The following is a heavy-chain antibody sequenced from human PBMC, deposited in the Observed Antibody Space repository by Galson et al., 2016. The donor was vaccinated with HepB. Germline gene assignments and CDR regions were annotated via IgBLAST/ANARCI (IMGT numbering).Heavy chain of an antibody. CDR2: ITGSGDAP. Sequence: SLRLSCAASGFSFSTSGMSWVRQTPGGGLEWVSGITGSGDAPHYADSVRGRFTISRDNSKNTLYLYMNSLRAGDTAVYYCGKHGGFDYWGQGALVTVSS. CDR1: GFSFSTSG. CDR3: GKHGGFDY. D-gene: IGHD3-16*01. J-gene: IGHJ4*02. V-gene: IGHV3-23*01.